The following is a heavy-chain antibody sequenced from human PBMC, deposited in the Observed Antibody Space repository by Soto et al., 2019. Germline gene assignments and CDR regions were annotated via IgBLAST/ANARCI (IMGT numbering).Heavy chain of an antibody. CDR2: IIPILGIA. V-gene: IGHV1-69*10. CDR1: GGTFSSYA. Sequence: ASVKVSCKASGGTFSSYAISWVRQAPGQGLEWMGGIIPILGIANYAQKFQGRVTITADKSTSTAYMELSSLRSEDTAVYYCARDYPQSGSFDYWGQGTLVTVSS. D-gene: IGHD1-26*01. J-gene: IGHJ4*02. CDR3: ARDYPQSGSFDY.